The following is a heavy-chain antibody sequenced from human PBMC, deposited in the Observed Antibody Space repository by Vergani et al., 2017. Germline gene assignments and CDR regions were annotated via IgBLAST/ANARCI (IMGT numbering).Heavy chain of an antibody. CDR1: GGSITSSSYY. V-gene: IGHV4-39*01. CDR3: ARTESFILRYFHWAL. CDR2: LYHSGGA. J-gene: IGHJ4*02. D-gene: IGHD3-9*01. Sequence: QLHLQESGPGLVKPSETLYLTCTVSGGSITSSSYYWGWIRQPPGKGLEWIGNLYHSGGAYYNHSLKGRVTISVDTSKNHFSLEVTSVTAADTAIYFCARTESFILRYFHWALWVQGTLVTVSS.